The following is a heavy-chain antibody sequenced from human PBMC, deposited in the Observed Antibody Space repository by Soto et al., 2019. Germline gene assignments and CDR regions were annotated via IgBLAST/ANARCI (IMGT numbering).Heavy chain of an antibody. CDR2: FSTDRGDT. J-gene: IGHJ4*02. CDR1: GYSFTTHD. V-gene: IGHV1-18*01. Sequence: QVQLVQSGAEVKKPGASVKVSCKASGYSFTTHDITWLRQAPGKGLEWVGGFSTDRGDTIYLQNLQGRATMTTDSSTSTVYMELKSLRSDDTAVYYCARDDLNRGGKYFDYWGQGTLVTVSS. CDR3: ARDDLNRGGKYFDY. D-gene: IGHD2-15*01.